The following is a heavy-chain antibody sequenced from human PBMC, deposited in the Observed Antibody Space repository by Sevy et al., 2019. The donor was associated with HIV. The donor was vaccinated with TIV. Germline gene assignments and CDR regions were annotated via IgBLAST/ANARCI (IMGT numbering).Heavy chain of an antibody. V-gene: IGHV3-11*06. D-gene: IGHD6-13*01. CDR2: ISSGSTYI. CDR1: GFTFSDYY. Sequence: WGSLRLSCAASGFTFSDYYMTWIRQAPGKGLEWVSYISSGSTYINYADSVKGRFTISRDNAKNSLYLQMSSLRAEDTAVYYCAKDSRVYSSSHFDYWGQGTLVTVSS. J-gene: IGHJ4*02. CDR3: AKDSRVYSSSHFDY.